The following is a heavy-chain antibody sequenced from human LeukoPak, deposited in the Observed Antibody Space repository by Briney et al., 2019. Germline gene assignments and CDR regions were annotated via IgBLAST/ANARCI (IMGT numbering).Heavy chain of an antibody. CDR3: AREGRILWFGELTLRY. Sequence: GASVKVSCKASGYTFTSYAMHWVRQAPGQRLEWMGWINAGNGNTEYSQKFQGRVTITRDTSASTAYMELSSLRSEDTAVYYCAREGRILWFGELTLRYWGQGTLVTVSS. CDR1: GYTFTSYA. J-gene: IGHJ4*02. V-gene: IGHV1-3*01. D-gene: IGHD3-10*01. CDR2: INAGNGNT.